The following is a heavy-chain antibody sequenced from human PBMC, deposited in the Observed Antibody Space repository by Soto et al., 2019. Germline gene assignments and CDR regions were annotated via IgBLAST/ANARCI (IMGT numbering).Heavy chain of an antibody. D-gene: IGHD6-19*01. J-gene: IGHJ6*02. Sequence: PGESLKISCKGSGYSFTSYWIGWVRQMPGKGLEWMGIIYPGDSDTRYSPSFQGQVTISADKSISTAYLQWSSLKASDTAMYYCARHAAQWLDTRYCYYGMDVWGQGTTVTVSS. CDR2: IYPGDSDT. CDR3: ARHAAQWLDTRYCYYGMDV. CDR1: GYSFTSYW. V-gene: IGHV5-51*01.